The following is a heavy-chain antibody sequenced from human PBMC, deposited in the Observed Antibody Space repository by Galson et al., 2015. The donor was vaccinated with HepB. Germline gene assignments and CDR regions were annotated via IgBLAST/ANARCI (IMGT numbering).Heavy chain of an antibody. V-gene: IGHV3-23*01. Sequence: SLRLSCAASGFTFSFYAMGWVRQAPGKGLEWVSGISGTGGSTHYADSVKGRFTISRDNSKSTLYLQMNSLRAEDTALYYCAKDLKDCSGGSCYSEELDHNYGMDVWGQGTTVTVSS. CDR1: GFTFSFYA. D-gene: IGHD2-15*01. CDR2: ISGTGGST. J-gene: IGHJ6*02. CDR3: AKDLKDCSGGSCYSEELDHNYGMDV.